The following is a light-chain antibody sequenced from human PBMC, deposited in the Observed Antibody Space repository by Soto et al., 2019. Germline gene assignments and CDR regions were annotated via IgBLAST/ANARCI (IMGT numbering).Light chain of an antibody. CDR3: QQYVSSPRT. Sequence: EIGLTQSPGILSLSPGERATLSCRASQTITGSYLAWYQQKPGQAPRLLIYGASIRATGIPDRFSGSGSGTDFTLTISRLEPEDFAVYYCQQYVSSPRTFGQGTRVEIK. CDR1: QTITGSY. CDR2: GAS. J-gene: IGKJ1*01. V-gene: IGKV3-20*01.